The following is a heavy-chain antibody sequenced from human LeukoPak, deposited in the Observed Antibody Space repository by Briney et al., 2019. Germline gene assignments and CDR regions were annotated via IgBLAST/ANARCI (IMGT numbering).Heavy chain of an antibody. CDR3: ARAEEPHYGGKEFDY. Sequence: VASVKVSCTASGYTFTGYYIHWVRPAPGQGLEWMGWINPYTGGTNCAQKFQGRVTMTRDTSISTAYMELSRLRSDDTAMYYSARAEEPHYGGKEFDYRGQGTLVTVSS. CDR1: GYTFTGYY. V-gene: IGHV1-2*02. J-gene: IGHJ4*02. CDR2: INPYTGGT. D-gene: IGHD4-23*01.